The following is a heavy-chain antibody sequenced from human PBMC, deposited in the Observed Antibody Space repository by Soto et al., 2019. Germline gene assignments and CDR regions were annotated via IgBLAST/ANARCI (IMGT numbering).Heavy chain of an antibody. CDR1: GYTFTSYY. V-gene: IGHV1-46*01. CDR3: ARACGWLGYCSGGSCPPLYGMDV. D-gene: IGHD2-15*01. Sequence: ASVKVSCKASGYTFTSYYMHWVRRAPGQGLEWMGIINPSGGSTSYAQKFQGRVTMTRDTSTSTVYMELSSLRSEDTAVYYCARACGWLGYCSGGSCPPLYGMDVWGQGTTVTVSS. CDR2: INPSGGST. J-gene: IGHJ6*02.